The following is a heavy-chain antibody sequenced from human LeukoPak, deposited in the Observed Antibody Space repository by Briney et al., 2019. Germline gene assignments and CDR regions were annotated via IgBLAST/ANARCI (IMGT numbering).Heavy chain of an antibody. Sequence: GGSLRLSCAASGFTFSSYAMSWVRQAPGKGLEWVSAVSGSGGSTYYADSVKGRFTISRDNSKNTLYLQMNSLRAEDTAVYYCAKDQVRGVIGNWGQGTLVTVSS. CDR2: VSGSGGST. J-gene: IGHJ4*02. CDR3: AKDQVRGVIGN. CDR1: GFTFSSYA. V-gene: IGHV3-23*01. D-gene: IGHD3-10*01.